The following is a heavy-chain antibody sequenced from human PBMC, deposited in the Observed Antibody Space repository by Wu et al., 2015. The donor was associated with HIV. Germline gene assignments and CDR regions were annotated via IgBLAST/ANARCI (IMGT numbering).Heavy chain of an antibody. D-gene: IGHD3-10*01. CDR3: ATSYYGSGSYPTFYYYYAMDV. CDR1: GYTITTYD. V-gene: IGHV1-8*01. Sequence: QVQLVQSGAEVKKPGASVKVSCQASGYTITTYDFNWVRQAPGQGLEWMGWMNSNNGKTGYRQKFQGRVAMTRNISTRTAYMELSGLKSEDTAVYYCATSYYGSGSYPTFYYYYAMDVWGQGTTVTVSS. J-gene: IGHJ6*02. CDR2: MNSNNGKT.